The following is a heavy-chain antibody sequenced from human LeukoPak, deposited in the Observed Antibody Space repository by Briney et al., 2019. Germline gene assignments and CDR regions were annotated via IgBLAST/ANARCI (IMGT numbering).Heavy chain of an antibody. CDR3: AKAFREGQWLVLWGPDV. V-gene: IGHV3-23*01. Sequence: HPGGSLRLSCAASGFTFSNYGMSWVRQAPGKGLDWVSTISGSGDSTYYADSVKGRFTISRDNSKNTLYLQMNSLRAEDTAVYYCAKAFREGQWLVLWGPDVWGKGITVTISS. D-gene: IGHD6-19*01. J-gene: IGHJ6*04. CDR1: GFTFSNYG. CDR2: ISGSGDST.